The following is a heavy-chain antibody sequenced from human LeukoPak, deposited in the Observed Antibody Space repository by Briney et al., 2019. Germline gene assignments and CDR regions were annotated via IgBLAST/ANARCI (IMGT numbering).Heavy chain of an antibody. CDR3: ARLSKHY. J-gene: IGHJ4*02. CDR2: IRSKVNSYAT. Sequence: PGGSLRLSCAASGHTFSDSAMPWVRQASGKGLEWVGRIRSKVNSYATAYAASVKGRFTISRDDSKNTAYLQMNSLKTEDTAVYYCARLSKHYWGQGILVTVSS. V-gene: IGHV3-73*01. CDR1: GHTFSDSA.